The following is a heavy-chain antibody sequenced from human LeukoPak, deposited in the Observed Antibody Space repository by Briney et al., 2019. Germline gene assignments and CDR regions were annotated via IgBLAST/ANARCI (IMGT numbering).Heavy chain of an antibody. CDR3: ARGGSGYDLGY. Sequence: SETLSLTCTVSGGSISSGGYYWSWIRQHPGKGLEWIGYIYYSGSTYYNPSLKSRVTISVDTSKYQFSLKLSSVTAADTAVYYCARGGSGYDLGYWGQGTLVTVSS. J-gene: IGHJ4*02. CDR1: GGSISSGGYY. V-gene: IGHV4-31*03. D-gene: IGHD5-12*01. CDR2: IYYSGST.